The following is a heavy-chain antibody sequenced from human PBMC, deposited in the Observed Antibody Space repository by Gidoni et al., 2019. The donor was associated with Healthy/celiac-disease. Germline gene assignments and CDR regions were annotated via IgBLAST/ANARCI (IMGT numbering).Heavy chain of an antibody. J-gene: IGHJ4*02. Sequence: EVQLLESGGSLAQPGGSLRPSCAASGFTLSSYAMSWVRQAPGKGLEWVSAISGSGGSTYYADSVKGRFTISRDNSKNTLYLQMNSLRAEDTAVYYCAKGLGAHDYWGQGTLVTVSS. CDR3: AKGLGAHDY. V-gene: IGHV3-23*01. D-gene: IGHD1-26*01. CDR1: GFTLSSYA. CDR2: ISGSGGST.